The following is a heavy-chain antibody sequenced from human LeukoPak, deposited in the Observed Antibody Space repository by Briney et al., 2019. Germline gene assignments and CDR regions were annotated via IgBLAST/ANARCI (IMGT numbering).Heavy chain of an antibody. Sequence: ASVKVSCKVSGYTLTELSMHWVRQAPGKGLEWMGGFDPEDGETIYAQKFQGRVTMTEDTSTDTAYMELSSLRSEDTAVYYCARRMYYYDSSGYYYLEWVLDPWGQGTLVTVSS. D-gene: IGHD3-22*01. J-gene: IGHJ5*02. V-gene: IGHV1-24*01. CDR2: FDPEDGET. CDR3: ARRMYYYDSSGYYYLEWVLDP. CDR1: GYTLTELS.